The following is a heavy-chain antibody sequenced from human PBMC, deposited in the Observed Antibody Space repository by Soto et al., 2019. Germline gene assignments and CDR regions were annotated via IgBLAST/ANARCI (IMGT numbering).Heavy chain of an antibody. CDR1: GFSFSTYG. Sequence: QVQLVESGGGVVQPGRSLRLSCAASGFSFSTYGMHWVRQAPGTGLEWVGVIWYDGSHKDYADSVKGRFTISRDNSKNTLYLQMNSLRVEDTAVYYCARAVGPFDYWGQGTLVAVSS. D-gene: IGHD1-26*01. CDR3: ARAVGPFDY. CDR2: IWYDGSHK. V-gene: IGHV3-33*01. J-gene: IGHJ4*02.